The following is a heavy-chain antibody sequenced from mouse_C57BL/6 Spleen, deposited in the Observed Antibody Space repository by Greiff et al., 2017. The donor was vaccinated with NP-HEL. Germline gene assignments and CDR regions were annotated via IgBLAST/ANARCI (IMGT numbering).Heavy chain of an antibody. CDR2: IDPSDSYT. J-gene: IGHJ3*01. D-gene: IGHD2-4*01. Sequence: VQLQQSGAELVMPGASVKLSCKASGYTFTSYWMHWVKQRPGQGLEWIGEIDPSDSYTNYNQKFKGKSTLTVDKSSSTAYMQLSSLTTEDSAVYYCARSEGYDYAWFAYWGQGTLVTVSA. CDR3: ARSEGYDYAWFAY. CDR1: GYTFTSYW. V-gene: IGHV1-69*01.